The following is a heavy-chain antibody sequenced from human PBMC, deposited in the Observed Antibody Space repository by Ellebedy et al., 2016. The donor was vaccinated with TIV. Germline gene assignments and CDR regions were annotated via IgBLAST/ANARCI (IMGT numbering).Heavy chain of an antibody. CDR3: AKVMTGYSYAPDDF. J-gene: IGHJ4*02. V-gene: IGHV3-23*01. CDR1: GFTFSTYA. D-gene: IGHD5-18*01. Sequence: GESLKISCAASGFTFSTYALTWVRQAPGRGLEWVSAIGGSGGRANYADSVRGRFTISRDNSKSTLFLYMNNLRAADTAIYYCAKVMTGYSYAPDDFWGQGTLVTVSS. CDR2: IGGSGGRA.